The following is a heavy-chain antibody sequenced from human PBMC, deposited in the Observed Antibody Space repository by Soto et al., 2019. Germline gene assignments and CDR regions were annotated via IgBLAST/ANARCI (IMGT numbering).Heavy chain of an antibody. D-gene: IGHD5-18*01. CDR3: ATIYPPDSYGAGCYNY. CDR2: VDPEDGET. J-gene: IGHJ4*02. CDR1: GYTLTELS. Sequence: QVQLVQSGAEVKKPGASVKVSCKVSGYTLTELSMHWVRRAPGKGLEWMGGVDPEDGETIYAQKFQGRVTMTENTYTDTAYMELSSLRSEDTAVYYCATIYPPDSYGAGCYNYWGQGTLVTVSS. V-gene: IGHV1-24*01.